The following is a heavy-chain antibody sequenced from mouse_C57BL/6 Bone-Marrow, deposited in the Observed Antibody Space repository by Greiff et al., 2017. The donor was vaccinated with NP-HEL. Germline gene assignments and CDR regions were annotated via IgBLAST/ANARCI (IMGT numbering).Heavy chain of an antibody. D-gene: IGHD2-10*02. J-gene: IGHJ3*01. CDR3: ARREYRGGFAY. CDR2: IYPGSGNT. V-gene: IGHV1-76*01. Sequence: QVQLQQSGAELVRPGASVKLSCKASGYTFTDYYINWVKQRPGQGLEWIARIYPGSGNTYYNEKFKGKATLTAEKSSSTAYMQLSSLTSEDSAVYFCARREYRGGFAYWGQGTLVTVSA. CDR1: GYTFTDYY.